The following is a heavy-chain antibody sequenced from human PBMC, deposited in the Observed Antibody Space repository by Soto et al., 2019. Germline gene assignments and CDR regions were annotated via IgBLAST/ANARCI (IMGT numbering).Heavy chain of an antibody. V-gene: IGHV3-33*01. CDR1: GFTFSSYG. CDR3: ARDLVDFRAVAGFDY. CDR2: IWYDGSNK. D-gene: IGHD6-19*01. J-gene: IGHJ4*02. Sequence: GGSLRLSCAASGFTFSSYGMHWVRQAPGKGLEWVAVIWYDGSNKYYADSVKGRFTISRDNSKNTLYLQMNSLRAEDTAVYYCARDLVDFRAVAGFDYWGQGTLVTVSS.